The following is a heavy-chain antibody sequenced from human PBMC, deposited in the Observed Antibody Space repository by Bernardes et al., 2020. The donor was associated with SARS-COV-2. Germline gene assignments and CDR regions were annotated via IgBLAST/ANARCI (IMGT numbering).Heavy chain of an antibody. CDR1: GGSISSGGYY. J-gene: IGHJ4*02. D-gene: IGHD3-3*01. Sequence: SETLSLTCAVSGGSISSGGYYWSWIRQHPGKGMEWIGYIYYSGSTYYNPSLKSGVTISVHTSKNQFSLKLSSVTATYTAVYYCARGGITIVGVVQSLYYWGQRTLVTVAS. CDR2: IYYSGST. V-gene: IGHV4-31*11. CDR3: ARGGITIVGVVQSLYY.